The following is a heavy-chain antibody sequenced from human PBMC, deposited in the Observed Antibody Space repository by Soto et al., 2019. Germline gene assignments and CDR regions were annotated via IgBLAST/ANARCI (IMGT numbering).Heavy chain of an antibody. J-gene: IGHJ4*02. D-gene: IGHD2-15*01. CDR3: AKDFRRDCSAANCYSNYFDH. CDR1: GFTFSSYA. CDR2: ISISGSST. Sequence: GGSLRLSCAASGFTFSSYAMTWVRQAPGKGLEWVSSISISGSSTYYADSVKGRFTISRDNSKNTLFLQMNSLRAEDTAVYYCAKDFRRDCSAANCYSNYFDHWGQGTLVTVSS. V-gene: IGHV3-23*01.